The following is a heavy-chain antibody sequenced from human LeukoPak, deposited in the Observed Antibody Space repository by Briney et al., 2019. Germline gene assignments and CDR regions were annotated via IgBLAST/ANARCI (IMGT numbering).Heavy chain of an antibody. CDR1: RYTFTGYY. D-gene: IGHD6-19*01. Sequence: ASVKVSCKACRYTFTGYYMHWVRQAPGQGLEWMGRINPNSGGTNYAQKFQGRVTMTRDTSISTAYMELSRLRSDDTAVYYCARRGAGIAVSGTVSEWGQGTLVTVSS. J-gene: IGHJ4*02. V-gene: IGHV1-2*06. CDR2: INPNSGGT. CDR3: ARRGAGIAVSGTVSE.